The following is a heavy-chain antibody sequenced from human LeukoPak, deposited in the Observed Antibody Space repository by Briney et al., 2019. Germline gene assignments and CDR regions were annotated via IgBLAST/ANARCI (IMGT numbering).Heavy chain of an antibody. CDR2: IYTSGST. Sequence: NPSETLSLTCTVSGGSISSYYWSWIRQPAGKGLEWIGRIYTSGSTNYNPSLKSRVTMSVDTSKNQFSLKLSSVTAADTAVYYCAREQLWFGEHPRFDPWGQGTLVTVSS. D-gene: IGHD3-10*01. CDR1: GGSISSYY. J-gene: IGHJ5*02. CDR3: AREQLWFGEHPRFDP. V-gene: IGHV4-4*07.